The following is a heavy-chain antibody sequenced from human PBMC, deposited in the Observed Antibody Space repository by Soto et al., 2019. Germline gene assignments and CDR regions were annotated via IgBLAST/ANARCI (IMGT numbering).Heavy chain of an antibody. V-gene: IGHV4-31*03. CDR3: ATSSSPTYFDY. J-gene: IGHJ4*02. Sequence: PSETLSLTCTVSGGSISGGGVYWSWIRQHPEKGLEWIGYIYFSGSTYYNPSLKSRLAISVDTSKNQFSLKLSSVTAADTAVYYCATSSSPTYFDYWGQGALVTVSS. CDR1: GGSISGGGVY. D-gene: IGHD6-6*01. CDR2: IYFSGST.